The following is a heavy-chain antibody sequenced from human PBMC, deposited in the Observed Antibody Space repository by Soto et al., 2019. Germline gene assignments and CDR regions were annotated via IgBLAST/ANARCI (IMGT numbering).Heavy chain of an antibody. CDR2: IYSSGST. J-gene: IGHJ4*02. D-gene: IGHD6-6*01. V-gene: IGHV3-53*02. CDR3: AGGAHKYYFDY. CDR1: GFTVSSSY. Sequence: EVQLVETGGGLVQPGGSLSLSCAASGFTVSSSYMTWVRQAPGKGLEWVSLIYSSGSTYYADSVKGRFTISRDNSKYTMYLQMSILRAEDTAVYYCAGGAHKYYFDYWGQGTLVTVSS.